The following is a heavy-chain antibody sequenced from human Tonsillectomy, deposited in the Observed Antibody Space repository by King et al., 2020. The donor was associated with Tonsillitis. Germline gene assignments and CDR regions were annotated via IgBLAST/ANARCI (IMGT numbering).Heavy chain of an antibody. CDR1: GFTFSDHY. J-gene: IGHJ4*02. CDR2: TRNKANRYTT. CDR3: ARGALLEWLLWDY. D-gene: IGHD3-3*01. V-gene: IGHV3-72*01. Sequence: EVQLVESGGGLVQPGGSLRLSCAASGFTFSDHYMDWVRQAPGKGLEWVGRTRNKANRYTTEYAASVKGRFTVSRDDSKNSLHLQMNSLKTEDTAVYYCARGALLEWLLWDYWGQGTLVIVSS.